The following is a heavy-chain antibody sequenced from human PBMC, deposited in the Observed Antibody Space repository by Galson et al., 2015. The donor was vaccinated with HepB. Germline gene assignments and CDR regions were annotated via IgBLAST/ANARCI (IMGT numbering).Heavy chain of an antibody. D-gene: IGHD3-16*01. V-gene: IGHV3-23*01. Sequence: SLRLSCAASGFTFSSYAMSWVRQAPGKGLEWVSAISGSGGSTYYADSVKGRFTISRDNSKSTLYLQMNSLRAEDTAVYYCAKDLGGLGISTRGWYFDLWGRGTLVTVSS. CDR1: GFTFSSYA. J-gene: IGHJ2*01. CDR3: AKDLGGLGISTRGWYFDL. CDR2: ISGSGGST.